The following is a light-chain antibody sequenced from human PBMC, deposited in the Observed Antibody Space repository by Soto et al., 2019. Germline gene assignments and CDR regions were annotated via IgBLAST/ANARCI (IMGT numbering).Light chain of an antibody. V-gene: IGLV2-14*01. J-gene: IGLJ1*01. CDR1: SSDVGGYKY. CDR2: EVS. CDR3: SSYTISTTYV. Sequence: QSALTQPASVSGSPGQSITISCTGTSSDVGGYKYVSWYQQHPGKAPKLMIYEVSNRPSGVSNRFSGSKSGNTASLTISGLQAEDEAEYYCSSYTISTTYVFGTGNEVTVL.